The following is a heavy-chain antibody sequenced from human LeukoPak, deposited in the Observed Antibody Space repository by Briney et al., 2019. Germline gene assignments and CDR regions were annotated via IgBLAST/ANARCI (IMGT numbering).Heavy chain of an antibody. CDR2: ISTYNGKT. D-gene: IGHD3-16*01. J-gene: IGHJ4*02. V-gene: IGHV1-18*01. CDR1: DYTFTSYG. Sequence: ASVTVSCKTSDYTFTSYGITWVRRAPGQGLEWMGWISTYNGKTNYVDKFQGRVTMTTDTFTKTVYMHLRSLRSDDTALYYCARGPYYGDLNPDYFDYWGEGTLVTVSS. CDR3: ARGPYYGDLNPDYFDY.